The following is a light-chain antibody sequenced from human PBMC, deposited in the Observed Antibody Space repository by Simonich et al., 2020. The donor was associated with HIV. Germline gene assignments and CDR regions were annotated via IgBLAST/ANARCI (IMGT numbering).Light chain of an antibody. CDR1: QGISNS. CDR2: AAS. CDR3: QQYYSNSPAT. Sequence: DIQMTQSPSSLSASVGDRVTITCRARQGISNSLAWYQQKPGKAPKLLLYAASRLESVVPSRCSGSGSGTDYTLTISSLQPEDVAVYYCQQYYSNSPATFGQGTKVEIK. J-gene: IGKJ1*01. V-gene: IGKV1-NL1*01.